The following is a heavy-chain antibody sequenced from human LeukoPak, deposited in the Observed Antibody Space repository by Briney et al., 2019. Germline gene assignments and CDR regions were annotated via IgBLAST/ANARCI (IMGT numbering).Heavy chain of an antibody. V-gene: IGHV4-30-2*01. Sequence: PSQTLSLTCTVSGGSISSGGYYWSWIRQPPGKGLEWIGYIYHSGSTYYNPSLKSRVTISVDRSKNQFSLKLSSVTAADTAVYYCAREVVRDIVVVPAAEYYFDYWGQGTPVTVSS. D-gene: IGHD2-2*01. CDR2: IYHSGST. CDR1: GGSISSGGYY. CDR3: AREVVRDIVVVPAAEYYFDY. J-gene: IGHJ4*02.